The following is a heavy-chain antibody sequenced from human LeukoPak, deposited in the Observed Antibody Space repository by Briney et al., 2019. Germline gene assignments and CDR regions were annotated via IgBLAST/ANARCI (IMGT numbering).Heavy chain of an antibody. CDR3: ASTPDYYGSGSYSNFDY. J-gene: IGHJ4*02. CDR1: SDSISSYY. CDR2: IHYTGST. D-gene: IGHD3-10*01. V-gene: IGHV4-59*08. Sequence: SETLSLNCTVSSDSISSYYWSWIRQPPGKGLEWIGNIHYTGSTNYNPSLKSRVIISVDTSKNQISLKLSSVTAADTAVYYCASTPDYYGSGSYSNFDYWGQGTLVTVSS.